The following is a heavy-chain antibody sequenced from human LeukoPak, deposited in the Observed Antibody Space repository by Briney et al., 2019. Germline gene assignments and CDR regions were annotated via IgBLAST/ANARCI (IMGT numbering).Heavy chain of an antibody. D-gene: IGHD5-18*01. J-gene: IGHJ6*03. CDR1: GGSISSGSYY. CDR3: ARSTAMAAGFGYYYYMDV. CDR2: IYFTGST. V-gene: IGHV4-61*02. Sequence: PSETLSLTCTVSGGSISSGSYYWSWIRQPAGKGLEWIGRIYFTGSTNYNPSLKSRVTISVDSSKNQFSLKLSSVTAADTAVYYCARSTAMAAGFGYYYYMDVWGKGTTVTISS.